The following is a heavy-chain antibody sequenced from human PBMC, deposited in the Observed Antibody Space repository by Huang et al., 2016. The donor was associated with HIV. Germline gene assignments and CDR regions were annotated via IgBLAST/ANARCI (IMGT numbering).Heavy chain of an antibody. CDR2: SYPADSDT. V-gene: IGHV5-51*01. Sequence: EVQLVQSGAEVKKPGESLKISCKGSGYTFSSYWIGWVRQKPGKGLEWMGISYPADSDTRNSPSFQGQVTISADKSTSTAYLHWSSLKASDTALYYCATPFSYGNYYDSGGFSVWGQGTLVTVSS. J-gene: IGHJ4*02. CDR3: ATPFSYGNYYDSGGFSV. CDR1: GYTFSSYW. D-gene: IGHD3-22*01.